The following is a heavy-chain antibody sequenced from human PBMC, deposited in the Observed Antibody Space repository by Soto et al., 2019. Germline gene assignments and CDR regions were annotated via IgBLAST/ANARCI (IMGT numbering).Heavy chain of an antibody. D-gene: IGHD3-9*01. V-gene: IGHV4-59*08. J-gene: IGHJ5*02. CDR1: GGSISSYY. Sequence: SETLSLTCTVSGGSISSYYWSWIRQPPGKGLEWIGYIYYSGSTNYNPSLKSRVTISVDTSKNQFSLKLSSVIAADTAVYYCASSYDILTPFDPWGQGTLVTVSS. CDR3: ASSYDILTPFDP. CDR2: IYYSGST.